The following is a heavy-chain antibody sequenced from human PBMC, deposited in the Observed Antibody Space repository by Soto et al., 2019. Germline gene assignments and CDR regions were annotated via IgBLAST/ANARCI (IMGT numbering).Heavy chain of an antibody. V-gene: IGHV4-30-4*01. CDR2: IYYSGST. CDR1: GGSISSGDYY. D-gene: IGHD5-12*01. CDR3: ARIYPGFWFDP. Sequence: PSETLSLTCTVSGGSISSGDYYWSWIRQPPGKGLEWIGYIYYSGSTYHNPSLKSRVTISVDTSKNQFSLKLSSVTAADTAVYYCARIYPGFWFDPWGQGTLVTVSS. J-gene: IGHJ5*02.